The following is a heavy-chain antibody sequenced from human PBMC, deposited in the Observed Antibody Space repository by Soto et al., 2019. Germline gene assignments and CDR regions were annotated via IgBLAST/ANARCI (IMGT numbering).Heavy chain of an antibody. D-gene: IGHD1-26*01. CDR3: ARNLVGATRGNFDY. J-gene: IGHJ4*02. CDR2: IYPYDSET. Sequence: GESLKISCKASGYSFTTYWIGWVRQMPGKGLEWMGIIYPYDSETRYSPSFQGQVTISADKSISAAYLQWSSLKASDTAMYYCARNLVGATRGNFDYWGQGGMVAVYS. CDR1: GYSFTTYW. V-gene: IGHV5-51*01.